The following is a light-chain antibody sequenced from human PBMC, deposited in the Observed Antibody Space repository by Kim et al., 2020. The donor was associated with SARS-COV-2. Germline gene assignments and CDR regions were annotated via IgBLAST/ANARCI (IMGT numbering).Light chain of an antibody. CDR1: QSITTW. V-gene: IGKV1-5*03. CDR3: QQYNTYSGT. J-gene: IGKJ1*01. CDR2: KAS. Sequence: ASVGDRVTITCRASQSITTWLAWYQQKPGKAPKLLIYKASSLESGVPSRFSGSGSGTEFTLTISSLQPDDFATYYCQQYNTYSGTFGQGTKVDIK.